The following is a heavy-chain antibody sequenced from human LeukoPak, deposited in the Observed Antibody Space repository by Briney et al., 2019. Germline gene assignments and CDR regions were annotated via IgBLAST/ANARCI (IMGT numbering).Heavy chain of an antibody. D-gene: IGHD3-10*01. CDR2: IWYDGSNK. CDR1: GFTFSSYG. J-gene: IGHJ4*02. V-gene: IGHV3-33*01. Sequence: GGSLRLSCAASGFTFSSYGMHWVRQAPGKGLEWVAVIWYDGSNKYYADSVKGRFIISRDNSKNTLYLQMNSLRAEDTAVYYCARARITMVRGVPWDYFDYWGQGTLVTVSS. CDR3: ARARITMVRGVPWDYFDY.